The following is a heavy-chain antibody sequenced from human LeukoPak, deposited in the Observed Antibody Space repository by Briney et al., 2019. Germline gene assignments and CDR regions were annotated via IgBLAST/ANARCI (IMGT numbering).Heavy chain of an antibody. CDR2: IKYDGSET. V-gene: IGHV3-7*04. D-gene: IGHD3-16*01. CDR1: GLTFSSYW. Sequence: GGSLRLSCAASGLTFSSYWMTWVRQAPGKGLEWVATIKYDGSETYYVDSVRGRFSISRDNAKNSLYLQMNSLSAEDTAVYYCARDSTLSNYWSQGTLVTVSS. CDR3: ARDSTLSNY. J-gene: IGHJ4*02.